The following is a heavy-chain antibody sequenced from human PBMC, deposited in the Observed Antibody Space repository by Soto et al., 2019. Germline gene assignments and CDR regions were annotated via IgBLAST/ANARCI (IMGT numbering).Heavy chain of an antibody. CDR3: ARGGGYISFDF. CDR1: GVAMPYGGYS. J-gene: IGHJ4*02. Sequence: SETLSLTCNVSGVAMPYGGYSWSWIRQSPGNGLEWLGYIGHLEQTYYTPSFKSRLSLSLHRTRNKFSPSLSSMTAAYMAVYYCARGGGYISFDFCGQGMQVTVS. V-gene: IGHV4-30-2*06. CDR2: IGHLEQT. D-gene: IGHD2-15*01.